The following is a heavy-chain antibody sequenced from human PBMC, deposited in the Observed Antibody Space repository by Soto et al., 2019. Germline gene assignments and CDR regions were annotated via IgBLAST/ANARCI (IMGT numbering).Heavy chain of an antibody. J-gene: IGHJ6*02. CDR2: ISGSGGST. D-gene: IGHD6-13*01. Sequence: GFLRVSFAPSGFTFSSYAMSWVRHAPGKGLEWVSAISGSGGSTYYADSVKGRFTISRDNSKNTLYLQMNSLRAEDTAVYYCAKWRSSWAYYYYYGMDVWGQGTTVTVSS. CDR1: GFTFSSYA. CDR3: AKWRSSWAYYYYYGMDV. V-gene: IGHV3-23*01.